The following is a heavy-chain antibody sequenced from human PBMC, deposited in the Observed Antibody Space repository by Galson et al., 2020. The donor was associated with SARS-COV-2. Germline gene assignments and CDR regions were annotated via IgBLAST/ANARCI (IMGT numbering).Heavy chain of an antibody. J-gene: IGHJ4*02. D-gene: IGHD1-26*01. CDR3: ATGPTGSYYDYFDY. CDR2: ISYDGSNK. CDR1: GFTFSSYT. V-gene: IGHV3-30-3*01. Sequence: GESLKISCAASGFTFSSYTMHWVRQAPGKGLEWVAVISYDGSNKYYADSVKGRFTISRDNSKNTLYLQMNRLRADDTAVFYCATGPTGSYYDYFDYWGQETLVTVSS.